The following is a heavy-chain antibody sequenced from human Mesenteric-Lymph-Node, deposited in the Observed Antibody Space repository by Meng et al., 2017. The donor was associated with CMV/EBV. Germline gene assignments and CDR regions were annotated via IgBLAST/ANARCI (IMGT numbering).Heavy chain of an antibody. Sequence: SETLSLTCTVSGGSISSYYWSWVRQSPGKGLEWLGYIHYSESIKYNPSLESRVTMSLDRSRNQFSLRLSSVTAADTAVYFCVRGVSPTEWPLEKWGQGTLVTVSS. V-gene: IGHV4-59*01. D-gene: IGHD3-3*01. CDR3: VRGVSPTEWPLEK. CDR1: GGSISSYY. J-gene: IGHJ4*02. CDR2: IHYSESI.